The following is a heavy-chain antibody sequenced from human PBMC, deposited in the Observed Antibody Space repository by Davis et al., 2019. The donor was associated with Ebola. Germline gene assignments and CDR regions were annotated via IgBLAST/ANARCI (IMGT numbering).Heavy chain of an antibody. D-gene: IGHD2-21*01. Sequence: PGGSLRLSCEGSEFTFSTYTMTWVRQAPGKGLEWVSSIRSTEATDYADSLQGRFTISSDNAKNSVYLQMNSLRPEDTAVYYCARDLGNGHNAFDLWGHGTLVTVS. CDR3: ARDLGNGHNAFDL. CDR1: EFTFSTYT. CDR2: IRSTEAT. J-gene: IGHJ3*01. V-gene: IGHV3-69-1*02.